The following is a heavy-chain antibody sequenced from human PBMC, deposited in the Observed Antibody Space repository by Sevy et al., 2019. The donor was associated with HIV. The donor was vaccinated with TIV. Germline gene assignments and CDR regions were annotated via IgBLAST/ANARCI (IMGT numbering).Heavy chain of an antibody. CDR3: AKDSPPTIAYCSGGSCTNDY. V-gene: IGHV3-23*01. D-gene: IGHD2-15*01. Sequence: GGSLRLSCVASGFTFSNYAMSWVRQAPGNGLEWVSTLNYGGADTYYADSVKGRFTISRDNSKNTLYLQMNSLRAEDTAVYYCAKDSPPTIAYCSGGSCTNDYSGQGTLVTVSS. CDR1: GFTFSNYA. J-gene: IGHJ4*02. CDR2: LNYGGADT.